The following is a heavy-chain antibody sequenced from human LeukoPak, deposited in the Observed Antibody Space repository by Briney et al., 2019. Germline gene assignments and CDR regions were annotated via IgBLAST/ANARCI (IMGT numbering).Heavy chain of an antibody. Sequence: GGSLRLSCAVSGFTFSIAWMSWVRQAPGKGLEWVSSISSSSSYIYYADSVKGRFTISRDNAKNSLYLQMNSLRAEDTAVYYCARASSYYYDSTVLYYFDYWGQGTLVTVSS. CDR3: ARASSYYYDSTVLYYFDY. CDR2: ISSSSSYI. D-gene: IGHD3-22*01. CDR1: GFTFSIAW. V-gene: IGHV3-21*01. J-gene: IGHJ4*02.